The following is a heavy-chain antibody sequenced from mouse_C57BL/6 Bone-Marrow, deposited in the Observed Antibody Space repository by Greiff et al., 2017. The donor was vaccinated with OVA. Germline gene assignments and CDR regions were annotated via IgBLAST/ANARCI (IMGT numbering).Heavy chain of an antibody. J-gene: IGHJ3*01. D-gene: IGHD2-2*01. CDR1: GYTFTSYW. Sequence: QVQLQQSGAELVKPGASVKLSCKASGYTFTSYWMHWVKQRPGQGLEWIGMIHPNSGSTNYNEKFKSKATLTVDKSSSTAYMQLSSLTSEDSAVYYWARSGYGYDRRTWFAYWGQGTLVTVSA. CDR3: ARSGYGYDRRTWFAY. V-gene: IGHV1-64*01. CDR2: IHPNSGST.